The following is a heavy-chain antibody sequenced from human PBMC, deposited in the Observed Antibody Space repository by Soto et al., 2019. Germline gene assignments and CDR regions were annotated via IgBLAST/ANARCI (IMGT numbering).Heavy chain of an antibody. CDR2: IYYSGST. CDR3: ARDRAVGATTGTFDY. CDR1: GGSISSGGYY. Sequence: QVQLQESGPGLVKPSQTLSLTCTVSGGSISSGGYYWSWIRQHPGKGLEWIGYIYYSGSTYYNPALKSRVTISVDTSKNQFSLKLSSVTAADTAVYYCARDRAVGATTGTFDYWGQGTLVPVSS. J-gene: IGHJ4*02. D-gene: IGHD1-26*01. V-gene: IGHV4-31*03.